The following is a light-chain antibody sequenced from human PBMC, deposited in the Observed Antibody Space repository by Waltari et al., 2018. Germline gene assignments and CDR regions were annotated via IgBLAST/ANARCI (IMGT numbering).Light chain of an antibody. J-gene: IGLJ1*01. Sequence: QSALTQPASVSGSPGQSITISCTGTGSDIGGYNYVSWYQQHPGKAPKVMIYDVFYRPSVVSNRFSVSKSGNTASLTISGLQAEDEADYYCSSYTSSRALVFGTGTKVTVL. V-gene: IGLV2-14*03. CDR1: GSDIGGYNY. CDR3: SSYTSSRALV. CDR2: DVF.